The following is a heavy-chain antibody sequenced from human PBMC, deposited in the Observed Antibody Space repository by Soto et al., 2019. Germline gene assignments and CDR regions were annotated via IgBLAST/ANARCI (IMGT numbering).Heavy chain of an antibody. Sequence: GGSLRLSCAASGFTFSDYYMSWIRQAPGKGLEWVSYISSSGITLFYADSVEGRFTISRDNAKNSLYLQMNSLRAEDTAVYYCARPPYGRGFHYYYGMDVWGQGTTVTVSS. V-gene: IGHV3-11*01. CDR1: GFTFSDYY. D-gene: IGHD4-17*01. CDR2: ISSSGITL. J-gene: IGHJ6*02. CDR3: ARPPYGRGFHYYYGMDV.